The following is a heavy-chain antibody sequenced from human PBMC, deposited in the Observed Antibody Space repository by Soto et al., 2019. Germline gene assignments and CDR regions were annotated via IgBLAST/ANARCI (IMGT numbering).Heavy chain of an antibody. J-gene: IGHJ4*02. Sequence: GASVKVYCKASGYTFTSFDINWVRQATGQGLEWMGWMNPNSGHTGYAQKFQGRVTMTRDTSISTAYMELSSLRYEDTAVYYCTRGRNSGDGYNGGGYWGQGTLVTVSS. V-gene: IGHV1-8*01. CDR1: GYTFTSFD. CDR3: TRGRNSGDGYNGGGY. D-gene: IGHD1-1*01. CDR2: MNPNSGHT.